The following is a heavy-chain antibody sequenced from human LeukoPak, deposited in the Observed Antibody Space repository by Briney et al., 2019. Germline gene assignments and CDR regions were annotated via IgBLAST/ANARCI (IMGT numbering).Heavy chain of an antibody. CDR1: GGSLSSGGYS. D-gene: IGHD2-21*01. J-gene: IGHJ4*02. CDR2: IYHSGST. CDR3: AGAVFPEVFDY. Sequence: SETLSLTCAVSGGSLSSGGYSGSWIRQPPGKGLEWIGYIYHSGSTYYNPSLKSRVTISVDTSKNQFSLKLSSVTAADTAVYYCAGAVFPEVFDYWGQGTLVTVSS. V-gene: IGHV4-30-2*02.